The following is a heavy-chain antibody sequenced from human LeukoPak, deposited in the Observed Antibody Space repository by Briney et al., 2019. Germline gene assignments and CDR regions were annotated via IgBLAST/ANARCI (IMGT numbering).Heavy chain of an antibody. J-gene: IGHJ6*03. CDR2: ISYDESDK. Sequence: GGSLRLSCVASGFTFSSYIMRWVRQAPGKGLEWVADISYDESDKDYVDSVKGRFTITRDNSKNSLYLQMNSLRAEDTAVYCCAREGSPYSSWYSTDHYYYICVWGKGA. CDR3: AREGSPYSSWYSTDHYYYICV. CDR1: GFTFSSYI. D-gene: IGHD6-13*01. V-gene: IGHV3-30*03.